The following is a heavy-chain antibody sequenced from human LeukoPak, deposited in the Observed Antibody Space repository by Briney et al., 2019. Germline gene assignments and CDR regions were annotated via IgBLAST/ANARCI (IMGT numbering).Heavy chain of an antibody. Sequence: PGRSLRLSCTASGFTFDDYAMHWVRQAPGKGLEWVSGISWSSGSLGYADSVKGRFTISRDNAKNTLYLQMNSLTADDTAIYYCARDASLYYVDHWGQGTLVTVSS. J-gene: IGHJ4*02. CDR1: GFTFDDYA. V-gene: IGHV3-9*01. CDR2: ISWSSGSL. CDR3: ARDASLYYVDH.